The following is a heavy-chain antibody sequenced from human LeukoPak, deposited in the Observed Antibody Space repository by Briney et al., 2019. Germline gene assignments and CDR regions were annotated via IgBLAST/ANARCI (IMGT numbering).Heavy chain of an antibody. CDR1: GSRVTTYW. D-gene: IGHD1-26*01. V-gene: IGHV5-51*01. CDR2: IYPGDSDT. J-gene: IGHJ4*02. Sequence: GGSLQISCKGSGSRVTTYWIAWVRQLPGKGLESMGIIYPGDSDTRYSPSFQGQVTISADKSIDTAYLQWSSLKASDTAMYYCARQKMVGATNSPLDYWGQGTLVTVSS. CDR3: ARQKMVGATNSPLDY.